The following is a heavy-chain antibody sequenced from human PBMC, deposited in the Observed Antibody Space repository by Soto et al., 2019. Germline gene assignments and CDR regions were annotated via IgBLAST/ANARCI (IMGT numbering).Heavy chain of an antibody. Sequence: PSETLSLTCTVSGGSISSYYWSWIRKPPGKGLEWIGYIYYSGSTNYNPSLKSRVTISVDTSKNQFSLKLSSVTAADTAVYYCARDYYDFWSGRPHHWFDPWGQGTIVTVS. CDR3: ARDYYDFWSGRPHHWFDP. CDR2: IYYSGST. J-gene: IGHJ5*02. V-gene: IGHV4-59*01. CDR1: GGSISSYY. D-gene: IGHD3-3*01.